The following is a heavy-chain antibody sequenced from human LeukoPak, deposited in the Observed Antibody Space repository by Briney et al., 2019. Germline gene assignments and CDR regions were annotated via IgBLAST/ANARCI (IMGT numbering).Heavy chain of an antibody. Sequence: SGGSLRLSCAASGFTFSSYAMSWVRRAPGKGLEWVSAISGSGGSTYYADSVKGRFTISRDNSKNTLYLQMNSLRAEDTAVYYCAKDTYYYDSSGYCYWGQGTLVTVSS. D-gene: IGHD3-22*01. CDR2: ISGSGGST. J-gene: IGHJ4*02. CDR1: GFTFSSYA. V-gene: IGHV3-23*01. CDR3: AKDTYYYDSSGYCY.